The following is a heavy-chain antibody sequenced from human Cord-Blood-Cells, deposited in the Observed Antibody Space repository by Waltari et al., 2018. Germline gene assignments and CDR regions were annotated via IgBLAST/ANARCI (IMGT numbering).Heavy chain of an antibody. J-gene: IGHJ4*02. CDR2: INSDGSST. Sequence: EVQLVEAGGGLAQSGGSLSLSCAASVLTCSSYWMHWVRQAPGKGLVWVSRINSDGSSTSYADSVKGRFTISRDNAKNTLYLQMNSLRAEDTAVYYCARDHGGFDYWGQGTLVTVSS. CDR1: VLTCSSYW. D-gene: IGHD3-16*01. CDR3: ARDHGGFDY. V-gene: IGHV3-74*01.